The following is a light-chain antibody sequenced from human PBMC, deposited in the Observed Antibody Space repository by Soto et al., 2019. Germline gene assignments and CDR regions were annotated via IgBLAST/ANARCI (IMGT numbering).Light chain of an antibody. Sequence: QSALTQPASVSGSPGQSIALSCSGTSTDVGAYNYVSWYQQHPGKVPKLMIYDVTYRPSGISDRFSASKSGNTASLTISRLQAEDEADYYCCSYTTSNTYVFGTGTKLTVL. V-gene: IGLV2-14*01. J-gene: IGLJ1*01. CDR2: DVT. CDR1: STDVGAYNY. CDR3: CSYTTSNTYV.